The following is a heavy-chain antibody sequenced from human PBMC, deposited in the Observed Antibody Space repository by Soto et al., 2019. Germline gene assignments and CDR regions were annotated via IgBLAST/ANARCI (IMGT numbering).Heavy chain of an antibody. V-gene: IGHV4-31*03. CDR2: IDDSENT. J-gene: IGHJ4*02. CDR1: GGSISSGSHS. Sequence: QVQLQESGPRLVKPSQTLSLTCIVSGGSISSGSHSWSWIRQHPGKGLEWIGYIDDSENTYYNPSLKSRLSMSVDTSRSQFSLNLSSVTAADTAVYYCARLSGSYYLLPDYWGQGTLVTVSS. CDR3: ARLSGSYYLLPDY. D-gene: IGHD1-26*01.